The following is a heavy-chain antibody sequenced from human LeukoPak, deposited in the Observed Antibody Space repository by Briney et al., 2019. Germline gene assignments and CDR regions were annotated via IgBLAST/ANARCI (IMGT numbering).Heavy chain of an antibody. CDR3: ARGGPDCTNGVCYPRIDY. Sequence: SETLSLTCTVSGGSISSYYWSWIRQPPGKGLEWIGYIYYSGSTNYNPSLKSRVTISVDTSKNQFSLKLSSVTAADTAVYYCARGGPDCTNGVCYPRIDYWGQGTLVTVSS. CDR1: GGSISSYY. D-gene: IGHD2-8*01. CDR2: IYYSGST. J-gene: IGHJ4*02. V-gene: IGHV4-59*12.